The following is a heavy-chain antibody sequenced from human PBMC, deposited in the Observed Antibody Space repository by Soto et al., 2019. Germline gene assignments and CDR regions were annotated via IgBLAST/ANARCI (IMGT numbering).Heavy chain of an antibody. J-gene: IGHJ3*01. CDR1: GYTFTSYG. CDR2: ISAYNGNT. Sequence: ASVKVSCKASGYTFTSYGISWVRQAPGQGLEWMGWISAYNGNTNYAQKLQGRVTMTTDTSTSTAYMELRSLRSDDTAVYYCARADRSSGWYRTHAFDFWGQGTMVTVSS. D-gene: IGHD6-19*01. V-gene: IGHV1-18*01. CDR3: ARADRSSGWYRTHAFDF.